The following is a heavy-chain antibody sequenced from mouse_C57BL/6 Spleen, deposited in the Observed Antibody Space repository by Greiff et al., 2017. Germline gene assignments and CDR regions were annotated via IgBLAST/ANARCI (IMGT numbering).Heavy chain of an antibody. Sequence: QVQLQQSGAELMKPGASVKLSCKATGYTFTGYWIEWVKQRPGHGLEWIGEILPGSGSTNYNEKFKGKATFTADTSSNTAYMQHSSLTTADSAIFYCARGGGTGYFDVWGTGTTVTVSS. J-gene: IGHJ1*03. D-gene: IGHD3-3*01. CDR3: ARGGGTGYFDV. CDR2: ILPGSGST. CDR1: GYTFTGYW. V-gene: IGHV1-9*01.